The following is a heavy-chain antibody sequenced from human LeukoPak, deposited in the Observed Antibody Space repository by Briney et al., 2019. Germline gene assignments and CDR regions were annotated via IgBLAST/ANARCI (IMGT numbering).Heavy chain of an antibody. CDR3: ATSYDSSGNN. Sequence: GGSLRLSCAASGFTFNIFWMSWVRQAPGKGLEWVANIKQDGGAKYYVDSVKGRFTISRDNARNSLYLEMNNLRAEDTAIYYCATSYDSSGNNWGQGTLVTVSS. J-gene: IGHJ4*02. CDR2: IKQDGGAK. CDR1: GFTFNIFW. D-gene: IGHD3-22*01. V-gene: IGHV3-7*01.